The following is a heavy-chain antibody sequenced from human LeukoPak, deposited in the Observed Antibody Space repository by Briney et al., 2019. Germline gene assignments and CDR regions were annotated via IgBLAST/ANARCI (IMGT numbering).Heavy chain of an antibody. CDR1: GGSISTYY. D-gene: IGHD3-16*01. Sequence: PSETLSLTCTVSGGSISTYYWSWIRQPPGKRLEWIGYIYYSGNTNQNPSLKSRVTIAVDTSKNQFSLKLSSVTAADTAVYYCARVGLPYAFDIWGQGTTVTVSS. CDR2: IYYSGNT. J-gene: IGHJ3*02. V-gene: IGHV4-59*01. CDR3: ARVGLPYAFDI.